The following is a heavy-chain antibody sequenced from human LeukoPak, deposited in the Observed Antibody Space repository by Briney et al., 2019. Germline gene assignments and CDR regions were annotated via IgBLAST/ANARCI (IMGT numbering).Heavy chain of an antibody. V-gene: IGHV3-7*01. CDR2: IKQDGSEK. CDR1: GFTFSSYW. J-gene: IGHJ4*02. D-gene: IGHD3-22*01. Sequence: GGSLRLSCAASGFTFSSYWMSWVRQAPGKGLEWVANIKQDGSEKYYVDSVKGRFTISRDNSKNTLYLQMDSLRAEDTAVYYCAKATFYDSSHFDYWGQGTLVTVSS. CDR3: AKATFYDSSHFDY.